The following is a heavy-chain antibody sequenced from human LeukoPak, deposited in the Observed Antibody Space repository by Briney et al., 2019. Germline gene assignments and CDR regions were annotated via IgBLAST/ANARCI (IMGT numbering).Heavy chain of an antibody. J-gene: IGHJ4*02. CDR2: IWYDGSNK. D-gene: IGHD3-22*01. CDR3: ASGRRDSRGYYYFDY. V-gene: IGHV3-33*01. Sequence: GGSLRLSCAASGFTFSNYGMHWVRQAPGKGLEWVAVIWYDGSNKYYADSVKGRFTISRDNSKNTLYLQMNSLRAEDTAVYYCASGRRDSRGYYYFDYWGQGTLVTVPS. CDR1: GFTFSNYG.